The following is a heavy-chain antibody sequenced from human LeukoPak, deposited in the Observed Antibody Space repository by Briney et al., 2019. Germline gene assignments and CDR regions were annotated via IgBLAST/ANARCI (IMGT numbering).Heavy chain of an antibody. Sequence: SETLSLTCAVYGGSFSGYYWSWIRQPPGKGLEWIGYIYYSGSTNYNPSLKSRVTISVDTSKNQFSLKLSSVTAADTAVYYCASGTIAVAGIFDYWGQGILVTVSS. CDR3: ASGTIAVAGIFDY. CDR1: GGSFSGYY. V-gene: IGHV4-59*01. CDR2: IYYSGST. J-gene: IGHJ4*02. D-gene: IGHD6-19*01.